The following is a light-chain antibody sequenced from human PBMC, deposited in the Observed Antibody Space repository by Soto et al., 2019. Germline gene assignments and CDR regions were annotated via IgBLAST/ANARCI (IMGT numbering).Light chain of an antibody. CDR3: QQYNSYPYT. J-gene: IGKJ2*01. V-gene: IGKV1-5*03. CDR2: KAS. Sequence: DIQMTQSPSTLSASVGDRVTITCRASQSISSWLAWYQQKPGKAPKLLIYKASSLESGVPSRFSGSGSGTEFTLTISSLQPVDFATYCCQQYNSYPYTFGQGTQLEIK. CDR1: QSISSW.